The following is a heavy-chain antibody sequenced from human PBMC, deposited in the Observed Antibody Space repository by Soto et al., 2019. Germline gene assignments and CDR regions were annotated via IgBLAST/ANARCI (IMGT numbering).Heavy chain of an antibody. Sequence: VHLVESGGDLVQPGGSLRLSCAASGFTFPTHWMSWVRQAPGKGLEWVSYISSSVITKSSADSLEGRFTISRDNAKESLYLQMNSLRAEDTAVYYCVRLSKYTSGWYVLYYPDAWGQGTLVTVSS. D-gene: IGHD6-19*01. CDR2: ISSSVITK. CDR3: VRLSKYTSGWYVLYYPDA. J-gene: IGHJ5*02. CDR1: GFTFPTHW. V-gene: IGHV3-11*01.